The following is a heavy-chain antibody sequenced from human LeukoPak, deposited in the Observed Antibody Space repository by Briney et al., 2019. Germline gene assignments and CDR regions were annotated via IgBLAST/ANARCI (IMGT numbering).Heavy chain of an antibody. CDR2: IYHSGST. CDR1: GGSISSSNW. Sequence: SGTLSLTCAVSGGSISSSNWWSWVRQPPGKGLEWIGEIYHSGSTNYNPSLKSRVTISVDKSKNQFSLKLSSVTAADTAVYYCARTPLSYGGYKPTLFDYWGQGTLVTVSS. V-gene: IGHV4-4*02. CDR3: ARTPLSYGGYKPTLFDY. D-gene: IGHD5-12*01. J-gene: IGHJ4*02.